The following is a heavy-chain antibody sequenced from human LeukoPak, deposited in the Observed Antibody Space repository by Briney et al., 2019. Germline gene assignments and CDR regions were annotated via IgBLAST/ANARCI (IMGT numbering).Heavy chain of an antibody. V-gene: IGHV3-30*03. CDR1: GFTFSNYS. Sequence: GGSLRLSCAGSGFTFSNYSINWVRQAPGKGLEWVAVISYDGSNKYYADSVKGRFTISRDNSKNTLYLQMNSLRAEDTAVYYCARDFSLGIAAAADYYYYGMDVWGQGTTVTVSS. CDR3: ARDFSLGIAAAADYYYYGMDV. J-gene: IGHJ6*02. CDR2: ISYDGSNK. D-gene: IGHD6-13*01.